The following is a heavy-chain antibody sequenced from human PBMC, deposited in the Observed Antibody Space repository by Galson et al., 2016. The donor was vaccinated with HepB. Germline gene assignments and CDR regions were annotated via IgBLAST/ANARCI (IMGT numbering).Heavy chain of an antibody. Sequence: EILSLTCTVSGGSVSSGSYYWSWVRQPPGKALEWIGYILYSGNTNYNPPLWRRVTISLDTSRNQFSLNLRSVTAADTAVYYCASLINLWALEYWGQGTLVTVSS. CDR3: ASLINLWALEY. D-gene: IGHD5-18*01. CDR1: GGSVSSGSYY. J-gene: IGHJ4*02. V-gene: IGHV4-61*01. CDR2: ILYSGNT.